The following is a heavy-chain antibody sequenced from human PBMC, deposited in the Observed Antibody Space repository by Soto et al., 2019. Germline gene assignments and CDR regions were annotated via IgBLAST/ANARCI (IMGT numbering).Heavy chain of an antibody. CDR1: GFTFSSYS. J-gene: IGHJ6*02. CDR3: ARPERVVYCSSTSCYAGGYGMDV. V-gene: IGHV3-48*02. CDR2: ISSSSSTI. D-gene: IGHD2-2*01. Sequence: EVQLVESGGGLVQPGGSLRLSCAASGFTFSSYSMNWVRQAPGKGLEWVSYISSSSSTIYYADSVKGRFTISRDNAKNSLYLQMKSMRDEDTAVYYCARPERVVYCSSTSCYAGGYGMDVWGQGTTVTVSS.